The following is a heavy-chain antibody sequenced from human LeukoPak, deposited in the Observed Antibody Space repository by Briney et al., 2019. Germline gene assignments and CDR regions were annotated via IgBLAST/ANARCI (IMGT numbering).Heavy chain of an antibody. CDR1: GFTFSSYA. V-gene: IGHV3-9*01. D-gene: IGHD3-10*01. Sequence: GGSLRLSCAASGFTFSSYAMSWVRQAPGKGLEWVSGISWNSGSIGYADSVKGRFTISRDNAKNSLYLQMNSLRAEDTALYYCAKGVRITMVRGAFDIWGQGTMVTVSS. J-gene: IGHJ3*02. CDR3: AKGVRITMVRGAFDI. CDR2: ISWNSGSI.